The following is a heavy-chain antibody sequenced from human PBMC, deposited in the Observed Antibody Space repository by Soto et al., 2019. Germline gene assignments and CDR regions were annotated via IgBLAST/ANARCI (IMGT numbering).Heavy chain of an antibody. V-gene: IGHV4-30-4*01. Sequence: LSLTCTVSGGSISSGDYYWSWIRQPPGKGLEWIGYIYYSGSTYYNPSLKSRVTISVDTSKNQFSLKLSSVTAADTAVYYCARGNRVVAATRGNWFDPWGQGTLVTVSS. CDR1: GGSISSGDYY. J-gene: IGHJ5*02. D-gene: IGHD2-15*01. CDR3: ARGNRVVAATRGNWFDP. CDR2: IYYSGST.